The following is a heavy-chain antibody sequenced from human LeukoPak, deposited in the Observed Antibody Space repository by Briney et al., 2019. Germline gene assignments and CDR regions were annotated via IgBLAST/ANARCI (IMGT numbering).Heavy chain of an antibody. CDR3: ARAPTGGLDY. V-gene: IGHV4-34*01. D-gene: IGHD1-14*01. CDR1: GGSFSGYY. Sequence: SETLSLTCAVYGGSFSGYYWSWIRQPPGKGLEWIGETNHSGSTNHNPSLKSRITMSVDTSKNQFSLKLSSVTAADTAVYYCARAPTGGLDYWGQGTLVTVSS. J-gene: IGHJ4*02. CDR2: TNHSGST.